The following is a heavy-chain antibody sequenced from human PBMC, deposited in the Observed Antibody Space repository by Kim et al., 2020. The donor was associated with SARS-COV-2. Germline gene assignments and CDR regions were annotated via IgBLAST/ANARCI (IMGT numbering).Heavy chain of an antibody. CDR2: IYPGDSDT. D-gene: IGHD3-22*01. V-gene: IGHV5-51*01. CDR1: GYSFTTYW. CDR3: VIYYSDSRGLDFDY. Sequence: GESLKISCRGSGYSFTTYWCGWVRQMPGKGLEWMGFIYPGDSDTTYSPSFQGQVTISADKSINTAYLQWRSLKASDTAMYYCVIYYSDSRGLDFDYWGQGTLVTVSS. J-gene: IGHJ4*02.